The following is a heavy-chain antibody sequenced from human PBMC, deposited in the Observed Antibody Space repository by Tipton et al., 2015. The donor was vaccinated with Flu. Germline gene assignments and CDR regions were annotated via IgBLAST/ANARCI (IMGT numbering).Heavy chain of an antibody. CDR2: VDSSGST. J-gene: IGHJ6*02. CDR1: GGSISSGSYY. D-gene: IGHD4-17*01. Sequence: TLSLTCTVSGGSISSGSYYWGWIRQPAGKGLEWIGRVDSSGSTNKNPSLKSRVSISVDTSKNQVSLKLSSVTAADTAVYYCARDPYGDPTMGDTMDVWGQGTTVTVSS. V-gene: IGHV4-61*02. CDR3: ARDPYGDPTMGDTMDV.